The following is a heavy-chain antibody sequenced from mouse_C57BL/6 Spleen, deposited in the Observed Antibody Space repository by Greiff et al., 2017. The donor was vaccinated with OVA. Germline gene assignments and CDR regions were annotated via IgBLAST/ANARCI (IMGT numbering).Heavy chain of an antibody. J-gene: IGHJ4*01. Sequence: EVQLVESGGGLVKPGGSLKLSCAASGFTFNDYGMHWVRQAPEKGLEWVAYISSGSSTIYYADTVKGRFTISRDNAKNTLFLQMTSLRSEDTAMYYCASPYGNYDAMDYWGQGTSVTVSS. D-gene: IGHD2-1*01. CDR3: ASPYGNYDAMDY. CDR1: GFTFNDYG. CDR2: ISSGSSTI. V-gene: IGHV5-17*01.